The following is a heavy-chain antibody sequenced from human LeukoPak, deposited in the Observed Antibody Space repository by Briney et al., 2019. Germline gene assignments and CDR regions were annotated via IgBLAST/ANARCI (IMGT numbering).Heavy chain of an antibody. V-gene: IGHV4-39*07. Sequence: PSETLSLTCTVSGGSISSSSYYWGWIRQPPGKGLEWIGRIYTSGSTNYNPSLKSRVTISVDTSKNQFSLKLSSVTATDTAVYYCARFGRGDGSTDDYWGQGTLVTVSS. CDR2: IYTSGST. J-gene: IGHJ4*02. CDR1: GGSISSSSYY. CDR3: ARFGRGDGSTDDY. D-gene: IGHD5-24*01.